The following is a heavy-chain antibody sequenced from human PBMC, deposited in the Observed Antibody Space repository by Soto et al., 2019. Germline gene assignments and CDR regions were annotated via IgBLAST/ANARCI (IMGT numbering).Heavy chain of an antibody. Sequence: GESLKSSWKGSGYIFSNNWIAWMRRMPGTGLEWLGIIYPGDSDIRYSSTSQGQVTIPADKSISPAYLQWSSLKAKDTAMYYCARRSRNTAMDFAEFWGQGTLVTVSS. CDR2: IYPGDSDI. D-gene: IGHD5-18*01. CDR1: GYIFSNNW. J-gene: IGHJ4*02. CDR3: ARRSRNTAMDFAEF. V-gene: IGHV5-51*01.